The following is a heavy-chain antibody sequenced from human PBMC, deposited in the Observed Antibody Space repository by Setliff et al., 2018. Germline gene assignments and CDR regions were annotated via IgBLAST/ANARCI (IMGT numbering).Heavy chain of an antibody. D-gene: IGHD1-26*01. CDR2: YSPGYSYT. V-gene: IGHV5-51*01. J-gene: IGHJ3*02. Sequence: PGESLKISCKASGYSFTNYWIAWVRQMPGKGLEWVAMYSPGYSYTDSGTRYSPSFQGQVTMSADKSISAAYLQWSSLKASDTAMYYCARPELPFSYNAFHIWGQGTMV. CDR3: ARPELPFSYNAFHI. CDR1: GYSFTNYW.